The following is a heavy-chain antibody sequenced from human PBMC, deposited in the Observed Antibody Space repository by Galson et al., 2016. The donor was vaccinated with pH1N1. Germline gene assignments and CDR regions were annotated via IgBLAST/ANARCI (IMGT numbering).Heavy chain of an antibody. CDR3: AREDYYDTDLSDWYFDL. Sequence: SVKVSCKASGGTFGSYGINWVRQAPGQGLEWMGGIIPIFNTVKCARNFQGRVTITADESTTTAYMELSSLRSDDTAVYFCAREDYYDTDLSDWYFDLWGRGTLLTVSS. D-gene: IGHD3-22*01. V-gene: IGHV1-69*13. CDR1: GGTFGSYG. J-gene: IGHJ2*01. CDR2: IIPIFNTV.